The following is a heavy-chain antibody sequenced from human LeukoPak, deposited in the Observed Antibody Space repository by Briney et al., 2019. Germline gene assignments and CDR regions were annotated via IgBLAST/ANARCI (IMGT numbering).Heavy chain of an antibody. CDR3: SSSRFSDY. J-gene: IGHJ4*02. CDR1: GFTFSSYA. CDR2: ISISGENT. Sequence: GGSLRLSCAASGFTFSSYAMSWVCQAPGKGLEWVSAISISGENTYYADSVKGRFTISRDTSRNTLHLQMHSLRAEDTAVISTSSSRFSDYWGQGTLVTVSS. V-gene: IGHV3-23*01. D-gene: IGHD6-6*01.